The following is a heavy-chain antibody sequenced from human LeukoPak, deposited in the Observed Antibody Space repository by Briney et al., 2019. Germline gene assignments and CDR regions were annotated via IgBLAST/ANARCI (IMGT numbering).Heavy chain of an antibody. V-gene: IGHV3-11*04. CDR3: ARDWRDSSGKFPNDAFDS. Sequence: GGSLRLSCAASGFTFSDYYMSWIRQAPGKGLEWVSYISYSVTSMYYADSVKGRFTISRDNTKNSLYLQMNSLRAEDTAMYYCARDWRDSSGKFPNDAFDSWGQGTMVIVSS. J-gene: IGHJ3*02. CDR1: GFTFSDYY. CDR2: ISYSVTSM. D-gene: IGHD3-22*01.